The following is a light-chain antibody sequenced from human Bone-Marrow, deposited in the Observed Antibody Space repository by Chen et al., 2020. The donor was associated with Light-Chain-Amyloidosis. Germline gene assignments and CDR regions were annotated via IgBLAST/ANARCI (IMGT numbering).Light chain of an antibody. CDR2: GAS. CDR1: QNVFFN. Sequence: EIDLTQSPATLSVSPGEGATLSCRASQNVFFNLAWYQQKPGQAPRLLIYGASMRAIGVPTRFSGGGSGTEFSLTISSLQPEDSAVYYCQQYNQWPPLTFGGGTKVEI. V-gene: IGKV3-15*01. J-gene: IGKJ4*01. CDR3: QQYNQWPPLT.